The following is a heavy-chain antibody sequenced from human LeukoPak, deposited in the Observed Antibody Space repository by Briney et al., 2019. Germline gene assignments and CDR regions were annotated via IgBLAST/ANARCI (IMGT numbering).Heavy chain of an antibody. D-gene: IGHD3-3*01. J-gene: IGHJ3*02. Sequence: SETLSLTCAVSGGSISSEDHFWGWIRQPPGKGLEWIGTISYRGTTYYNPSLKSRVTISQDMSKNHLSLRLTSVIVADMAVYYCAKTLGDDLFDAFDIWGQGRLVSVSS. V-gene: IGHV4-39*02. CDR2: ISYRGTT. CDR1: GGSISSEDHF. CDR3: AKTLGDDLFDAFDI.